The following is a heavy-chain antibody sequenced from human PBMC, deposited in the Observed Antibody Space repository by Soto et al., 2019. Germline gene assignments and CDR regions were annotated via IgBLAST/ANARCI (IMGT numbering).Heavy chain of an antibody. Sequence: QVQLVESGGGLVKPGGSLRLSCAASGFTFINNYMTWIRQAPGKGLEWVSYISSSGYTIYYADSVKGRFTISRDNADNSLYLQMNNLRAEDTAVYYCAKGGDPRHWYFDLWGRGTLVTVSS. D-gene: IGHD2-21*02. CDR1: GFTFINNY. CDR3: AKGGDPRHWYFDL. J-gene: IGHJ2*01. V-gene: IGHV3-11*01. CDR2: ISSSGYTI.